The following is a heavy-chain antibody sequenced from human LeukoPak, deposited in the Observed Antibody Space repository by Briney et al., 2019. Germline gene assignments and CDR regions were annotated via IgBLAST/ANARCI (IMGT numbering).Heavy chain of an antibody. CDR2: IYPGDSDT. V-gene: IGHV5-51*01. J-gene: IGHJ4*02. CDR3: SSSHDSSGYYIDY. D-gene: IGHD3-22*01. CDR1: GYSFTSYW. Sequence: ESLKISCKGSGYSFTSYWIGWVRQMPGKGLEWMGIIYPGDSDTRYSTSFQGQVTISANKSISPSYLQWSSLEASDTARYSWSSSHDSSGYYIDYWGQGTLVTVSS.